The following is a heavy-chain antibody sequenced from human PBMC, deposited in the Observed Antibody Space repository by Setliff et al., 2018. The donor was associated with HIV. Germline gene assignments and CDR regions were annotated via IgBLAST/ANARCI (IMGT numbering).Heavy chain of an antibody. J-gene: IGHJ4*02. V-gene: IGHV4-38-2*01. Sequence: PSETLSLTCAVSGYSISSGYYWAWIRQSPGKGLDWIGSIHHSGTTYYNPSLKSRVTISVDTTTNQVSLQVNSVTAVDTAVYYCARGGLGDGYNRDSWGQGTLVTVSS. CDR3: ARGGLGDGYNRDS. D-gene: IGHD5-12*01. CDR2: IHHSGTT. CDR1: GYSISSGYY.